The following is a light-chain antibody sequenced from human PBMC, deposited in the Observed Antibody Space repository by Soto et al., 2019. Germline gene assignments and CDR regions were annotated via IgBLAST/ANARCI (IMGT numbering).Light chain of an antibody. J-gene: IGKJ1*01. V-gene: IGKV1-5*01. CDR2: DAS. Sequence: DIQMTQSPSSLSASVGNRVTITCRASQTITTHVNLYQQKRVKAPKLLIYDASSLESGVPSRFSGSGSGTEFTLTISSLQPDDFATYYCQQYNSYSWTFGQGTKVDIK. CDR3: QQYNSYSWT. CDR1: QTITTH.